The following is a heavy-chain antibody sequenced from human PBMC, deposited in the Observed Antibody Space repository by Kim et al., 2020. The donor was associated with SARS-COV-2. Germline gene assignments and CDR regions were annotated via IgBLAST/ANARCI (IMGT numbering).Heavy chain of an antibody. J-gene: IGHJ5*02. CDR3: ATDGSPHDYGDYWFDP. D-gene: IGHD4-17*01. Sequence: GQSRFTISRDNTKNTLYLQMNGLRAEDTAVYYCATDGSPHDYGDYWFDPWGQGTLVTVSS. V-gene: IGHV3-23*01.